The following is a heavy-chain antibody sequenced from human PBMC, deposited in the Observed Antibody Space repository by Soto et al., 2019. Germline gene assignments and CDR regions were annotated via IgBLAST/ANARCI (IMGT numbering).Heavy chain of an antibody. J-gene: IGHJ4*02. D-gene: IGHD2-2*01. CDR1: GFTFTDYY. Sequence: QVQLVESGGDLVKPGGSLRLSCAASGFTFTDYYMSWLRQAPGQGLQWLSYISGSTECLNYADSVKGRFTISRHNAKNMLFVQMTSLRADDTAVYYCARDLGLSSSNYFDFWGQGTLVTVSS. CDR3: ARDLGLSSSNYFDF. V-gene: IGHV3-11*05. CDR2: ISGSTECL.